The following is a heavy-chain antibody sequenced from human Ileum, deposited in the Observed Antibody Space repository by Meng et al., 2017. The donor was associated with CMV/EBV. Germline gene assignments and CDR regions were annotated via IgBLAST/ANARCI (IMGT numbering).Heavy chain of an antibody. Sequence: SLKCTVAGGYISRGGYYWSWVRQRPGEAPEWVGYIYYSGSTYYNPSLKSRTTMSVDTSKNQFSLEVNSVTAADTAVYYCARGKSHFDFWGQGLLVTVSS. J-gene: IGHJ4*02. CDR3: ARGKSHFDF. CDR2: IYYSGST. CDR1: GGYISRGGYY. V-gene: IGHV4-31*03.